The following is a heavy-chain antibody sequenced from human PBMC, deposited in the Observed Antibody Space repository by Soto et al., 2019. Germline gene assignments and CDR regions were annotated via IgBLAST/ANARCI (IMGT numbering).Heavy chain of an antibody. J-gene: IGHJ6*03. CDR3: AREYM. Sequence: WLSFQKPPGKELECIGYIYNSDSNNYNPSLKSRVIISVDRSKKQFSLRLSYVTAADTAVYYFAREYM. CDR2: IYNSDSN. V-gene: IGHV4-59*01.